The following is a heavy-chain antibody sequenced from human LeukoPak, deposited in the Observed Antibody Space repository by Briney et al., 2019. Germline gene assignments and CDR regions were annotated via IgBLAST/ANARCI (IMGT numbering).Heavy chain of an antibody. V-gene: IGHV4-59*08. D-gene: IGHD6-13*01. CDR1: GGSISSYY. CDR2: IYYSGST. CDR3: ARSGIAAAGQDFDY. J-gene: IGHJ4*02. Sequence: SETLSLTCTVSGGSISSYYWSWIRQPPGKGLEWIGYIYYSGSTNYNPSLKSRVTISVDTSKNQFSLKLSSVTAADTAVYYCARSGIAAAGQDFDYWGQGTLVTASS.